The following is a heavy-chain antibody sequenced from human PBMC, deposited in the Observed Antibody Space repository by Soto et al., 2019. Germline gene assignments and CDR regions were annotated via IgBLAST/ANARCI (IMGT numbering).Heavy chain of an antibody. CDR2: INPSSGDT. D-gene: IGHD5-18*01. CDR3: ARVTQLYLTGDCFDL. CDR1: GYTFTSYY. V-gene: IGHV1-46*01. J-gene: IGHJ5*01. Sequence: GASVKVSCKASGYTFTSYYMHWVRPAPGQGLEWMGIINPSSGDTTYAQKFRGRVTMTSDTSTSTVNMELTSLISEDTAFYFCARVTQLYLTGDCFDLWGQGTLVTVSS.